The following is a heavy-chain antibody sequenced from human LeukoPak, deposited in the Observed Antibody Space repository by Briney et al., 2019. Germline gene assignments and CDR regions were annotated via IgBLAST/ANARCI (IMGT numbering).Heavy chain of an antibody. CDR1: GYTFSGYY. Sequence: ASVKVSCKASGYTFSGYYIHWVRQAPGQGLECMGWINPNSGDTNYAQNFQGRVTMTRDTSISTAYMELSSLTSDDTAVYYCARVYGGVVISGAFDIWGQGTMVTVSS. D-gene: IGHD3-3*01. V-gene: IGHV1-2*02. CDR2: INPNSGDT. J-gene: IGHJ3*02. CDR3: ARVYGGVVISGAFDI.